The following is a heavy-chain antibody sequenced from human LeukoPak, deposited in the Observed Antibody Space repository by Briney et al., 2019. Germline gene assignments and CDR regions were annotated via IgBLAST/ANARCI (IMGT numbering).Heavy chain of an antibody. CDR3: VRDETRTMDV. J-gene: IGHJ6*03. D-gene: IGHD1-14*01. V-gene: IGHV4-4*07. Sequence: SETLSLTCTVSNGSISSYYWTWIRQPAGKGLEWIGRIYTSGSTDYSPSLKSRVTMSVDTTKSQFSLKMSSVTAADTAVYYCVRDETRTMDVWGKGTTVTVSS. CDR2: IYTSGST. CDR1: NGSISSYY.